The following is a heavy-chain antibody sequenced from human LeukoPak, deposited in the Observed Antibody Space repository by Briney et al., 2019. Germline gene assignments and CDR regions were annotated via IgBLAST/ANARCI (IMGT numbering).Heavy chain of an antibody. Sequence: PSETLSLTCAVYGGSFSGYYWSWIRQPPGKGLEWIGEINHSGSTNYNPSLKSRVTISVDTSKNQFSLKVSSVTAADTAVYYCARRDDYSNYFDYYWSQGILVTVSS. CDR3: ARRDDYSNYFDYY. CDR1: GGSFSGYY. J-gene: IGHJ4*02. D-gene: IGHD4-11*01. V-gene: IGHV4-34*01. CDR2: INHSGST.